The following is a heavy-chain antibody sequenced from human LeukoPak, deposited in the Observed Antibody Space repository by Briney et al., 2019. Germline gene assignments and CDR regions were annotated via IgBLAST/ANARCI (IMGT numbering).Heavy chain of an antibody. J-gene: IGHJ4*02. V-gene: IGHV3-23*01. CDR3: ADFGSGSHCFDY. CDR2: ISDDGTAT. Sequence: GGSLRLSCTASGFAFDNYAMSWVRQAPGKGLEWVSHISDDGTATYYADSVKGRFTISRDNSKNTLYLQMDSLRAEDTAVYYCADFGSGSHCFDYWGQGTLVTVSS. D-gene: IGHD3-10*01. CDR1: GFAFDNYA.